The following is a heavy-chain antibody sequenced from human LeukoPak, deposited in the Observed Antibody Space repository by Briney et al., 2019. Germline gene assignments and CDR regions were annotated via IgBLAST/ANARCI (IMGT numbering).Heavy chain of an antibody. CDR1: GYTFTSYG. J-gene: IGHJ3*02. CDR2: ISAYNGNT. V-gene: IGHV1-18*01. Sequence: ASVKVSCKASGYTFTSYGISWVRQAPGQGLEWMGWISAYNGNTNYAQKLQGRVTMTTDTSTSTAYMELRSLRSDDTAVYYCARALLHISAYYYDSSGYWTDAFDIWGQGTMVTVSS. CDR3: ARALLHISAYYYDSSGYWTDAFDI. D-gene: IGHD3-22*01.